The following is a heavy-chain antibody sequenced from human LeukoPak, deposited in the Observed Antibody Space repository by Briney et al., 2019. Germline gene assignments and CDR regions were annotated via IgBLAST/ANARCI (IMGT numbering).Heavy chain of an antibody. CDR3: AKDSSPGGMDV. CDR2: ISYDGSNK. V-gene: IGHV3-30*18. J-gene: IGHJ6*02. Sequence: GRSLRLPCAASGFTFSSYGMHWVRQAPGKGLEWVAVISYDGSNKYYADSVKGRFTISRDNSKNTLYLQMNSLRAEDTAVYYCAKDSSPGGMDVWGQGTTVTVSS. CDR1: GFTFSSYG.